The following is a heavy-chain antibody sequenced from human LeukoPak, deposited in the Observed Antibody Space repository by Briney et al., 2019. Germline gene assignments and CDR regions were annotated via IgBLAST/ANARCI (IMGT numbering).Heavy chain of an antibody. V-gene: IGHV2-70*11. J-gene: IGHJ4*02. D-gene: IGHD4-17*01. Sequence: ESGPTLVNPTQTLRLTCTVPGFSLSTSGMCVSWIPQPPGKALEWLARIDWDDDKYYSTSLKTRLTISKDTSSNQVVLTMTNMDPVDTATYYCARERMTTLTTLPFDSWGQGILVTVSS. CDR1: GFSLSTSGMC. CDR2: IDWDDDK. CDR3: ARERMTTLTTLPFDS.